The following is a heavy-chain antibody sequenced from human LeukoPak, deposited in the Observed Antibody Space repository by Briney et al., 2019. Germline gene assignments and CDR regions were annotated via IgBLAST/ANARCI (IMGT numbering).Heavy chain of an antibody. CDR3: ARRGESTNYGDYRFDS. J-gene: IGHJ4*02. Sequence: PGGSLRLSCAASGLTFSSHWMHWVRQAPGKGLEWVSAISSTGGNTYHADSVKGRFTISRDNSKNTLYLQMNSLRVEDTAVYYCARRGESTNYGDYRFDSWGQGTLVIVSS. CDR2: ISSTGGNT. CDR1: GLTFSSHW. D-gene: IGHD4-17*01. V-gene: IGHV3-23*01.